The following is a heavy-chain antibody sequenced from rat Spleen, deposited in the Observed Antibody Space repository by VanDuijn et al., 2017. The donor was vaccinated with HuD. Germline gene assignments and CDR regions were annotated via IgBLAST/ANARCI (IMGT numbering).Heavy chain of an antibody. CDR1: GFTFSDYA. Sequence: EVQLVESDGGLVQPGRSLKLSCAASGFTFSDYAMAWVRQAPTKGLEWVTTISSDGGRNFYRDSVKGRFSISRDDAKSTLYLQMDSLRSEDTATYHCARAGYLRDWYFDFWGPGAMVTVSS. D-gene: IGHD2-2*01. V-gene: IGHV5-29*01. CDR2: ISSDGGRN. CDR3: ARAGYLRDWYFDF. J-gene: IGHJ1*01.